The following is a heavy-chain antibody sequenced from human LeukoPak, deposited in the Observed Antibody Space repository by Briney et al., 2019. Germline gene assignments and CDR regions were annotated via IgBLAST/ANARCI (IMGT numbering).Heavy chain of an antibody. CDR1: GGSISSYY. J-gene: IGHJ4*02. Sequence: TSETLSLTCTVSGGSISSYYWTWIRQPPGKGLEWIGYISYSGSTDYNPSLKSRVTISVDTSRNQFSLSPSSVTAADTAVYYCARGYDWFDYWGQGTLVTVSS. CDR2: ISYSGST. D-gene: IGHD3-3*01. CDR3: ARGYDWFDY. V-gene: IGHV4-59*12.